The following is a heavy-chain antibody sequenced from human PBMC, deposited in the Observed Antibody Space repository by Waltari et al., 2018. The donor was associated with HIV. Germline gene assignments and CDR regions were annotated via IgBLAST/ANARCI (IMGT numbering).Heavy chain of an antibody. V-gene: IGHV3-33*01. J-gene: IGHJ5*02. Sequence: QVQLVESGGGVVQPAKSLRLSCAAAGFTFNNYGRVWVRQAPGKGLEWVAVIWYDGSKKYYGDSVKGRFTISKDNSKNTLHLQMNSLRAEDTAVYYCARVTGNTKGSWFDPWGQGTLVTVSS. CDR3: ARVTGNTKGSWFDP. D-gene: IGHD1-20*01. CDR1: GFTFNNYG. CDR2: IWYDGSKK.